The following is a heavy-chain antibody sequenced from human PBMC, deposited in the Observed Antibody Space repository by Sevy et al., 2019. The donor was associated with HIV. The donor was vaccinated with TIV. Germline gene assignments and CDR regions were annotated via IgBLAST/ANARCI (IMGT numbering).Heavy chain of an antibody. CDR2: IKSETDGGAA. Sequence: GGSLRLSCAASGITFSSSWMSWVRLVPGKGLEWLGSIKSETDGGAADYAAAVKGRFTISRDDSKETLYLQLNSLKTEDTAVYYCTTDLGFYSSKWGQGTLVTVSS. D-gene: IGHD4-4*01. CDR1: GITFSSSW. J-gene: IGHJ4*02. V-gene: IGHV3-15*01. CDR3: TTDLGFYSSK.